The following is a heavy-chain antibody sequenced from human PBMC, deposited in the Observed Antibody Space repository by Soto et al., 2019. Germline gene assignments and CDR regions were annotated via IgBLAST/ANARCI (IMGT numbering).Heavy chain of an antibody. CDR2: INAGNGNT. CDR1: GYTFTSYA. CDR3: AREKVRYFDWLYNYAMDV. D-gene: IGHD3-9*01. J-gene: IGHJ6*04. Sequence: ASVKVSCKASGYTFTSYAMHWVRQAPGQRLEWMGWINAGNGNTKYSQKFQGRVTITRDTSASTAYMELSSLRSEDTAVYYCAREKVRYFDWLYNYAMDVWGEGTPVTVYS. V-gene: IGHV1-3*01.